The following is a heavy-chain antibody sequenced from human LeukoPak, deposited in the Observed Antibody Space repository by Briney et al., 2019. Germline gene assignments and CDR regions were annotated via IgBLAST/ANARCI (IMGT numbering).Heavy chain of an antibody. CDR1: GFTFSSYA. CDR2: ISSSGSTI. V-gene: IGHV3-48*04. Sequence: GGSLRLSCAAPGFTFSSYAMSWVRQAPGKGLEWVSYISSSGSTIYYADSVKGRFTISRDNAKNSLYLQMNSLRAEDTAVYYCARDYYGSPDYWGQGTLVTVSS. CDR3: ARDYYGSPDY. J-gene: IGHJ4*02. D-gene: IGHD3-22*01.